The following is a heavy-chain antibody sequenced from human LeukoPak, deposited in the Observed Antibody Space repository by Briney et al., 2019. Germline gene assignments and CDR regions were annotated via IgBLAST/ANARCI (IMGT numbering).Heavy chain of an antibody. D-gene: IGHD3-22*01. CDR3: ARKGSGYYYVWFDP. CDR1: GGSFSSYY. CDR2: INHSGST. J-gene: IGHJ5*02. Sequence: SETLSLTCAVYGGSFSSYYWSWIRQPPGKGLEWIGEINHSGSTNYNPSLKSRVTISVDTSKNQFSLKLGSVTAADTAVYYCARKGSGYYYVWFDPWGQGTLVTVSS. V-gene: IGHV4-34*01.